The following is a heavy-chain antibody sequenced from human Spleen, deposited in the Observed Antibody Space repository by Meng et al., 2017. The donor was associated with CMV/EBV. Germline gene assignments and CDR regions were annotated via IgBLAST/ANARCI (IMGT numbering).Heavy chain of an antibody. CDR3: TTLYSGSYSALLFIY. J-gene: IGHJ4*02. CDR2: ISGSDSSGSDTKT. D-gene: IGHD1-26*01. Sequence: GESLKISCAASGFPFINYDMSWVRQAPGKGLEWVSAISGSDSSGSDTKTYYADSVKGRFTISRDNSKNMLHLQMNSLSAEDTAVYYCTTLYSGSYSALLFIYWGQGTLVTVSS. CDR1: GFPFINYD. V-gene: IGHV3-23*01.